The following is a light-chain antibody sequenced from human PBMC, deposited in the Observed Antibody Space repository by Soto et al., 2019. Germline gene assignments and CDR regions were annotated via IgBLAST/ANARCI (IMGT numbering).Light chain of an antibody. CDR1: SSDVGGYNY. CDR3: SSYTSSSTLLYV. Sequence: QSALTQPASVSGSPRQSITISCTGTSSDVGGYNYVSWYQQHPGKAPKVMIYDVSNRPSGVSNCFSGSKSGNTASLTISGLQAEYESDYYCSSYTSSSTLLYVFGTGTKVTVL. CDR2: DVS. V-gene: IGLV2-14*01. J-gene: IGLJ1*01.